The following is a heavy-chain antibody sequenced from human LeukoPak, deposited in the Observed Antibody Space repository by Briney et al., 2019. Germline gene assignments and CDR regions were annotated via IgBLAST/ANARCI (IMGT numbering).Heavy chain of an antibody. D-gene: IGHD3-9*01. V-gene: IGHV3-21*01. J-gene: IGHJ5*02. CDR2: SSSSYI. CDR3: ARDSRYYDILTGYYNWFDP. Sequence: SSSSYIYYADSVKGRFTISRDNAKNSLYLQMNSLRAEDTAVYYCARDSRYYDILTGYYNWFDPWGQGTLVTVSS.